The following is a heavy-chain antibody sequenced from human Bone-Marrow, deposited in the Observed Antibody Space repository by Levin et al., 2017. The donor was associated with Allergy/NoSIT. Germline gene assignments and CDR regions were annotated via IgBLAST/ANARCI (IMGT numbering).Heavy chain of an antibody. CDR1: GYIFTDYW. CDR3: ARSTFYYDSGSSDY. D-gene: IGHD3-10*01. J-gene: IGHJ4*02. V-gene: IGHV5-51*01. Sequence: GESLKISCKGAGYIFTDYWIDGVRQKPGKGLEWMGIINPADSDTRYSPSFEGQITISVDKSTNTAYLHWSSLKASDSAMYFCARSTFYYDSGSSDYWGQGTLVTVSS. CDR2: INPADSDT.